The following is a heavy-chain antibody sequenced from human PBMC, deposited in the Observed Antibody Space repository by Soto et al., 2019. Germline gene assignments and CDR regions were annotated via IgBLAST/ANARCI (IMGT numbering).Heavy chain of an antibody. Sequence: SETLSLTCAVSGGPITSRTYSWGWIRQPPGKTLEWIGTIYYHGNTYSNPSLKSRVTISVDTSNNQLSLKLRSVTAADTAVYYCGRQPGHCGSTTCFGYYSVDVWGQGTTVTVSS. CDR2: IYYHGNT. D-gene: IGHD2-2*01. CDR1: GGPITSRTYS. V-gene: IGHV4-39*01. CDR3: GRQPGHCGSTTCFGYYSVDV. J-gene: IGHJ6*02.